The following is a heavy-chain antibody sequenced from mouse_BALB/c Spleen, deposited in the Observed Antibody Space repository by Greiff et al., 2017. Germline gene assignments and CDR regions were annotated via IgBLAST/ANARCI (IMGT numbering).Heavy chain of an antibody. CDR3: ARISPYSAMDY. J-gene: IGHJ4*01. Sequence: VQLQQSGPGLVQPSQSLSITCTVSGFSLTSYGVHWVRQSPGKGLEWLGVIWSGGSTDYNAAFISRLSISKDNSKSQVFFKMNSLQANDTAIYYCARISPYSAMDYWGQGTSVTVSS. D-gene: IGHD2-10*01. V-gene: IGHV2-2*02. CDR1: GFSLTSYG. CDR2: IWSGGST.